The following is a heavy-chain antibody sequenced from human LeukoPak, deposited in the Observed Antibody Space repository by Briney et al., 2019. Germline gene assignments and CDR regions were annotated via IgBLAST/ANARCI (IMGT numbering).Heavy chain of an antibody. V-gene: IGHV3-23*01. D-gene: IGHD3-3*01. J-gene: IGHJ4*02. CDR3: AKERDYDFWSGYLNSFDY. CDR2: ISGSGGST. CDR1: GFTFSSYA. Sequence: GGSLRLSCAASGFTFSSYAMSWVRQAPGKGLEWVSAISGSGGSTYYAGSVKGRFTISRDNSKNTLYLQLNSLRAEDTAVYYCAKERDYDFWSGYLNSFDYWGQGTLVTVSS.